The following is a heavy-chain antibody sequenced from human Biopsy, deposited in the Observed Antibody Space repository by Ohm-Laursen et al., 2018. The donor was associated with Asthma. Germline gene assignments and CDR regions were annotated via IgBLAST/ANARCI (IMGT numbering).Heavy chain of an antibody. D-gene: IGHD6-6*01. Sequence: PTQTLTLTCTFSGFSLSTRGVGVGWIRQPPVKALEWLALIYWDDDKRYSPSLKSRLTITKDTYKIQVVLTMTNMDTVDTATYYCAHQYSSLRGWAFDPWGQGALVTVSS. V-gene: IGHV2-5*02. CDR3: AHQYSSLRGWAFDP. CDR2: IYWDDDK. CDR1: GFSLSTRGVG. J-gene: IGHJ5*02.